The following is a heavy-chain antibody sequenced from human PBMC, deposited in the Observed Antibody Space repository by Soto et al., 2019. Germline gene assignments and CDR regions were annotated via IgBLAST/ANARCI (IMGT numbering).Heavy chain of an antibody. CDR3: AKVVVAATRHTDFDS. D-gene: IGHD2-15*01. CDR1: GGSINSNNYY. CDR2: IYYDGST. J-gene: IGHJ4*02. V-gene: IGHV4-39*02. Sequence: PSENLSLTCTVSGGSINSNNYYWAWIRQPPGKGLAWIASIYYDGSTYYNPSLKSRVSISVDTSKNHFSLKLSSATAADTAVYYCAKVVVAATRHTDFDSWGQGTLVTVSS.